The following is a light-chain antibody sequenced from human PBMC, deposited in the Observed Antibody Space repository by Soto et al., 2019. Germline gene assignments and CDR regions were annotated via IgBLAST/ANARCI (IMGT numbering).Light chain of an antibody. Sequence: DIVMTQSPDSLAVSLGERATINCRSSQSLLYSSNNKTYLAWYQQKPGQPPKVLIYWASTRDSGVPDRFSGSVSRKDFCLPFSCLQDGDVAAYYCHQNYTTRRLTFGGGTKVEIK. CDR1: QSLLYSSNNKTY. CDR3: HQNYTTRRLT. CDR2: WAS. V-gene: IGKV4-1*01. J-gene: IGKJ4*01.